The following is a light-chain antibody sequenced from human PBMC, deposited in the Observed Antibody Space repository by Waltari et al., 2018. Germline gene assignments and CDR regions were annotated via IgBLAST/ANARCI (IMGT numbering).Light chain of an antibody. J-gene: IGKJ4*01. CDR2: ATS. V-gene: IGKV1-39*01. CDR3: QQSHSSPLT. Sequence: DVQMTQSPSSLSASIGDRVTINCRASRSGTGYLNWYQQKPGKVPKLLIYATSTLHSGVPSRFSGSGSGTDYTLTISSLQPEDFATYYCQQSHSSPLTFGGGTKVEIK. CDR1: RSGTGY.